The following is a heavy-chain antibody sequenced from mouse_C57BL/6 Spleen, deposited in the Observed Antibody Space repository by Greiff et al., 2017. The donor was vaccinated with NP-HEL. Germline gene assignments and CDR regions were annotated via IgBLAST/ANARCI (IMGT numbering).Heavy chain of an antibody. J-gene: IGHJ4*01. CDR1: GYTFTEYT. D-gene: IGHD4-1*01. V-gene: IGHV1-62-2*01. CDR2: FYPGSGSI. Sequence: QVQLQQSGAELVQPGASVKLSCKASGYTFTEYTIHWVKQRSGQGLEWIGWFYPGSGSIKYNEKFKDKATLTADKSSSKVYMELRRLTFEDSAIYFCARHEDVGWDKAMDYWGKGTSVTVSS. CDR3: ARHEDVGWDKAMDY.